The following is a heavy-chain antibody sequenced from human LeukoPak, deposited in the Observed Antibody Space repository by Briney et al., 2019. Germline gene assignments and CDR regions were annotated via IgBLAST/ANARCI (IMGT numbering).Heavy chain of an antibody. J-gene: IGHJ4*02. CDR2: INPNSGGT. V-gene: IGHV1-2*02. D-gene: IGHD3-16*02. CDR3: AVNYDYVWGSYRFDY. CDR1: GYTFTGYY. Sequence: ASVKVSCKASGYTFTGYYMHWVRQAPGQGLEWMGWINPNSGGTNYAQKFQGRVTMTRDTSISTAYMELSRLRSDDTAVYYCAVNYDYVWGSYRFDYWGQGTLVTVSS.